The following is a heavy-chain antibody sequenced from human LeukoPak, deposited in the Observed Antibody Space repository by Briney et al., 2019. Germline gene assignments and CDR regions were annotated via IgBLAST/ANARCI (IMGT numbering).Heavy chain of an antibody. D-gene: IGHD3-10*01. Sequence: GGSLRLSCAASGFTFSSYAMSWVRQAPGKGLEWVSAISGSGGSTYYADSVKGRFTISRDNSKNMVYLQMNSLRAEDTAVYYCAKASGGIGELFYWGQGTLVTVSS. CDR1: GFTFSSYA. CDR3: AKASGGIGELFY. V-gene: IGHV3-23*01. CDR2: ISGSGGST. J-gene: IGHJ4*02.